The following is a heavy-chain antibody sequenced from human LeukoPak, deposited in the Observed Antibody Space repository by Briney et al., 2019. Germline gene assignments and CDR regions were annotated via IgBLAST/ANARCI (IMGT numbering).Heavy chain of an antibody. Sequence: GSLRLSCAASGFTFSSYSMNWVRQAPGKGLEWVSSISSSSSYIYYADSVKGRFTISRDNAKNSLYLQMNSLRAEDTAVYYCARTLRGEYAFDIWGQGTMVTVSS. CDR1: GFTFSSYS. V-gene: IGHV3-21*01. CDR2: ISSSSSYI. J-gene: IGHJ3*02. CDR3: ARTLRGEYAFDI. D-gene: IGHD3-10*01.